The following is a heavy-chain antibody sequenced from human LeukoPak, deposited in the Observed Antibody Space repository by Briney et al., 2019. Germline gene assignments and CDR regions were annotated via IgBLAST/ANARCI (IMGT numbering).Heavy chain of an antibody. CDR2: ISSSSSYI. V-gene: IGHV3-21*01. CDR3: ARDLPYQSASIVVVPAATSDAFDI. CDR1: GFTFSSYS. J-gene: IGHJ3*02. Sequence: PGGSLRLSCAASGFTFSSYSMNWVRQAPGKGLEWVSSISSSSSYIYYADSVKGRFTISRDNAKNSLYLQMNSLRAEDTAVYYCARDLPYQSASIVVVPAATSDAFDIWGQGTMVTVSS. D-gene: IGHD2-2*01.